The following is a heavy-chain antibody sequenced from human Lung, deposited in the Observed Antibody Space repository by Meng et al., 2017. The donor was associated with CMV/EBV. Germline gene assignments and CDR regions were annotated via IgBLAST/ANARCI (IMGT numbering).Heavy chain of an antibody. CDR2: ISAYNGNT. J-gene: IGHJ6*02. CDR3: ARDDEQSIFGVVIIGYCYYGMYV. Sequence: SVPDSCXAFCYTFTSYGISWVRQDPGQGLEWMGWISAYNGNTNYAQKLQGRVTMTTDTSTSTAYMELRSLRSDDTAVYYCARDDEQSIFGVVIIGYCYYGMYVWGQGTTVAVSS. D-gene: IGHD3-3*01. CDR1: CYTFTSYG. V-gene: IGHV1-18*01.